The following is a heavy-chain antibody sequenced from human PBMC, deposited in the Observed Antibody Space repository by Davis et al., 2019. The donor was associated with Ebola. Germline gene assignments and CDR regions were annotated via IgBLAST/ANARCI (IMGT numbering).Heavy chain of an antibody. CDR2: IHHSGST. J-gene: IGHJ6*02. V-gene: IGHV4-39*07. D-gene: IGHD5-18*01. CDR3: ARARYGYYYNYGMDI. CDR1: GGSISSSSYY. Sequence: MPSETLSLTCTVSGGSISSSSYYWGCIRQPPGKGPEWIGSIHHSGSTNYNPSLKSRVTISVDTSKNQFSLKLSSVTAADTAIYYCARARYGYYYNYGMDIWGQGTTVTVSS.